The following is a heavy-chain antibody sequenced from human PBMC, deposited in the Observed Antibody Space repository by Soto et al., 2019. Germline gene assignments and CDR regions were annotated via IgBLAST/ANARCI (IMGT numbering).Heavy chain of an antibody. J-gene: IGHJ4*02. CDR1: GYTFSSYG. Sequence: VQLVESGGGVVQPGRSLRLSCAASGYTFSSYGMHWVRQAPGKGLEWVAVIWYDGSSKYYADSVKGRFTISRDNSKDTLYLQMNSLRVEDTAVYYCAKGDTSDPFHHWGQGTLVTVSS. D-gene: IGHD2-2*01. V-gene: IGHV3-33*06. CDR2: IWYDGSSK. CDR3: AKGDTSDPFHH.